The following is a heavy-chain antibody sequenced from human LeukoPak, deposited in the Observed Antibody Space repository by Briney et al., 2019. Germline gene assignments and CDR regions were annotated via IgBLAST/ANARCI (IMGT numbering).Heavy chain of an antibody. D-gene: IGHD3-3*01. CDR1: GGFISSYF. V-gene: IGHV4-59*01. J-gene: IGHJ6*04. CDR2: NHYSGST. CDR3: ARPERGITIFGVAPAPDV. Sequence: SEALFLTCTASGGFISSYFWSLLRQPPGEGLWWGGYNHYSGSTNYKPTLQGRVTISRDTSKNQVSLELSCVSAADTAGYYCARPERGITIFGVAPAPDVWGKGTTVTVSS.